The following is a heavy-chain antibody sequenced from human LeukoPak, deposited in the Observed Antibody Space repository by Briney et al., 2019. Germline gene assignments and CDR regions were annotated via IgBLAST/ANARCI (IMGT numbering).Heavy chain of an antibody. Sequence: ASVKVSCKASGYTFTSYDINWVRQATGQGLEWMGWMNPNSGNTGYAQKFQGRVTMTRDTSISTAYMELSRLRSDDTAVYYCARDTYYGSGSYSDYWGQGTLVTVSS. J-gene: IGHJ4*02. CDR3: ARDTYYGSGSYSDY. D-gene: IGHD3-10*01. CDR2: MNPNSGNT. V-gene: IGHV1-8*01. CDR1: GYTFTSYD.